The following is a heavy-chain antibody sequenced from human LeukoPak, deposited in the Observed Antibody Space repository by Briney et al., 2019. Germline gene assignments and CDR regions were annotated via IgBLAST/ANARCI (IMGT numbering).Heavy chain of an antibody. CDR1: GFTVSSNY. CDR2: IYSGGST. Sequence: GGSLRLSCAASGFTVSSNYMSWVRQAPGKGLEWVSVIYSGGSTYYADSVKGRFTISRHNSKNTLYLQMNSLRAEDTAVYYCARDWTETGTTGPVYYGMDVWGQGTTVTVSS. CDR3: ARDWTETGTTGPVYYGMDV. D-gene: IGHD1-1*01. J-gene: IGHJ6*02. V-gene: IGHV3-53*04.